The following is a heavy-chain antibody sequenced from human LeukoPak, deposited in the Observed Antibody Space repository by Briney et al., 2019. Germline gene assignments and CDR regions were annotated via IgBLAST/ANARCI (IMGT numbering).Heavy chain of an antibody. D-gene: IGHD3-10*01. CDR3: ARDPGSGSYWHNWFDP. V-gene: IGHV4-34*01. CDR2: INHSGST. J-gene: IGHJ5*02. CDR1: GGSFSGYY. Sequence: SETLSLTCAVYGGSFSGYYWSWIRQPPGKGLEWIGEINHSGSTNYNPSLKSRVTISVDTSKNQFSLKLSSVTAADTAVYYCARDPGSGSYWHNWFDPWGQGTLVTVSS.